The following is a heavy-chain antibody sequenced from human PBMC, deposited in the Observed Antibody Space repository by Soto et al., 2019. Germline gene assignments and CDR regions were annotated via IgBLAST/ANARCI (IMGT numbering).Heavy chain of an antibody. CDR3: ARERVGITGTRKSYGMDV. CDR2: IIPIFGTA. CDR1: GGTFSSYA. D-gene: IGHD1-20*01. V-gene: IGHV1-69*01. J-gene: IGHJ6*02. Sequence: QVQLVQSGAEVKKPGSSVKVSCKASGGTFSSYAISWVRQAPGQGLEWMGGIIPIFGTANYAQKFQGRVTITADESTSTAYMELNSLRSEDTAVYYCARERVGITGTRKSYGMDVWGQGTTVTVSS.